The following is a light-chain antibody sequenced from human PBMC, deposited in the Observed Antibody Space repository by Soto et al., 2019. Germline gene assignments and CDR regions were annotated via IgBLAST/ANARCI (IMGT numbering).Light chain of an antibody. J-gene: IGLJ2*01. CDR3: SSYTSSSTVV. CDR2: EVN. Sequence: QSVLTQPASVSGSPGQSITISCTGTSSDVGGYTYVSWYQQHPGKAPKLIIYEVNNRPSGVSNRFSGSKSGNTASLTISGLQAEDEADYYCSSYTSSSTVVFGGGTKLTVL. CDR1: SSDVGGYTY. V-gene: IGLV2-14*01.